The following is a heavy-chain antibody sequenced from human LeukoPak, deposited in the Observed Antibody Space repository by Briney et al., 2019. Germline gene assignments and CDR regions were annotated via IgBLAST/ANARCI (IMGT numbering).Heavy chain of an antibody. CDR2: TKNRANSHIT. CDR1: GFTFSSYS. CDR3: ARDTDTALDV. J-gene: IGHJ6*02. V-gene: IGHV3-72*01. Sequence: PGGSLRLSCAASGFTFSSYSMNWVRQAPGKGLEWISRTKNRANSHITQYAASVNGRFTASRDDSKNSLFLQMNSLKAEDTAVYYCARDTDTALDVWGQGTTVTVSS.